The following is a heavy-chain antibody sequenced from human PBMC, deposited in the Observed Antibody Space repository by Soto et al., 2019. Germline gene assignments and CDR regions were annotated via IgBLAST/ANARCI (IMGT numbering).Heavy chain of an antibody. J-gene: IGHJ4*02. CDR1: GYTFTSYD. D-gene: IGHD5-12*01. V-gene: IGHV1-8*01. CDR3: VRVVISVYEYYDY. CDR2: MNPNSGNT. Sequence: QVQLVQSGAEVKKPGASVKVSCKASGYTFTSYDINWVRQATGQGLEWMGWMNPNSGNTGYAQKFQGRVTMTRNTSITTAYMELSSLRSEDTALYYCVRVVISVYEYYDYWGQGTLVTVSS.